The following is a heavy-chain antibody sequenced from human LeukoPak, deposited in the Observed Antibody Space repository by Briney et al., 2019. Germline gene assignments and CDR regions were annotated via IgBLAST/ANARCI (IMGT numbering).Heavy chain of an antibody. D-gene: IGHD6-19*01. J-gene: IGHJ6*02. CDR2: IYSGGST. CDR1: GFTVSSNY. V-gene: IGHV3-53*01. Sequence: GGSLRLSCAASGFTVSSNYMSWVRQAPGKGLEWVSVIYSGGSTYYAGSVKGRFTISRDNSKNTLYLQMNSLRAEDTAVYYCARDMVQWLALRNYYYGMDVWGQGTTVTVSS. CDR3: ARDMVQWLALRNYYYGMDV.